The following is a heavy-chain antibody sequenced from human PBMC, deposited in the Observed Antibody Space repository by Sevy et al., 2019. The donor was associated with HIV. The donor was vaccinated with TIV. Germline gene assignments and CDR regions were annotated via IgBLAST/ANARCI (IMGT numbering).Heavy chain of an antibody. D-gene: IGHD5-18*01. Sequence: GGSLRLSCAASGFTFSTYPMHWVRQAPGKGLAWVAVISYDGNDKYYTYSVKGRFTISRDNSKSTLYLQMSSLSSEDTAVYYCARDYSMSSADYYFDYWGQGTLVTVSS. V-gene: IGHV3-30-3*01. J-gene: IGHJ4*02. CDR2: ISYDGNDK. CDR1: GFTFSTYP. CDR3: ARDYSMSSADYYFDY.